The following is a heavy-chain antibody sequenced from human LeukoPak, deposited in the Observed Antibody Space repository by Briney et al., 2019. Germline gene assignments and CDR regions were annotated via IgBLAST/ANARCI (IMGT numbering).Heavy chain of an antibody. V-gene: IGHV4-4*02. CDR2: IYHSGST. D-gene: IGHD3-10*01. J-gene: IGHJ4*02. CDR3: ARSAVWFGESSRKLDY. Sequence: SETLSLTCAVSGGSISSSNWWSWVRQPPGKGLEWIGEIYHSGSTNYNPSLKSRVTISVDKSKNQFSLKLSSVTAADTAVYYCARSAVWFGESSRKLDYWGQGTLVTVSS. CDR1: GGSISSSNW.